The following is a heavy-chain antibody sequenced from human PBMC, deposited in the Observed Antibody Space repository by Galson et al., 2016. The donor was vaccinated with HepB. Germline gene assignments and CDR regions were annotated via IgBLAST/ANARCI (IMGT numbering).Heavy chain of an antibody. CDR3: AKEVGSLMEGWYNDY. CDR1: GFTFVNYA. V-gene: IGHV3-23*03. D-gene: IGHD3-10*01. J-gene: IGHJ4*02. Sequence: SLRLSCAASGFTFVNYAMTWVRQAPGKGLEWVSTVEKDGSYTYYADSVPGRFTISRDNSKDTLYLHMNSLRAKDTDVYYCAKEVGSLMEGWYNDYWGQGTLVTVSS. CDR2: VEKDGSYT.